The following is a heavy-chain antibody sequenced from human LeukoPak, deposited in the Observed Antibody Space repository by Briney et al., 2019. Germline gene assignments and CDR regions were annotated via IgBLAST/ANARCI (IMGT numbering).Heavy chain of an antibody. CDR2: MNPNSGNT. D-gene: IGHD2-8*01. J-gene: IGHJ4*02. Sequence: ASVKVSCKASGYTFTSYDINWVRQATGQGLEWMGWMNPNSGNTGYAQKFQGRVTMTRNTSISTAYMELSSLRSEDTAVYYCARRLGCTNGVCYNYWGQGTLVTVSS. CDR1: GYTFTSYD. V-gene: IGHV1-8*01. CDR3: ARRLGCTNGVCYNY.